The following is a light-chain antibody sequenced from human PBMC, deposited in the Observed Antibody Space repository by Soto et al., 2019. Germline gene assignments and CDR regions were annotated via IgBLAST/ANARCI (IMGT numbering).Light chain of an antibody. V-gene: IGKV4-1*01. CDR1: QSVLSSSNNKNY. CDR2: WAS. CDR3: QQYYSTRT. J-gene: IGKJ2*01. Sequence: DIVMTQSPDSLAVSLGERVTINCKSSQSVLSSSNNKNYLAWYQQKPGQPPKLLIHWASTREAGVPDRFSGSGSGTDFTLTISRLQAEDVAVYYCQQYYSTRTFGQGTKVEIK.